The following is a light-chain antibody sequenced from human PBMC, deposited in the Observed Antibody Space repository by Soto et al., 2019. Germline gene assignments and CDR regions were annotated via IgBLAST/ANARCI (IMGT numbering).Light chain of an antibody. J-gene: IGKJ1*01. CDR3: QQYNNWPSWT. CDR1: QSVSSN. V-gene: IGKV3-15*01. CDR2: GAS. Sequence: ETVMTQSPATLSVSPGERATLSCRASQSVSSNLAWYQQKPGLAPRLVIYGASTRATGIPARFSGSGSGTEFTLTINSLQSEDFAVYYCQQYNNWPSWTFGQGTKVDIK.